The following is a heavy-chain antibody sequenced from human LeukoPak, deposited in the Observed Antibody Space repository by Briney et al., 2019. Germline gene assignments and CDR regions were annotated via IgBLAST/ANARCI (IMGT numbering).Heavy chain of an antibody. D-gene: IGHD3-22*01. V-gene: IGHV4-4*07. Sequence: SETLSLTCTVSGVSISSYYWSWIRQPAGKGLEWIGRIYTSGSTNYNPSLKSRVTMSVDTSKNQFSLKLSSVTAADTAVYYCARGLYVYYDSSGFDWFDPWGQGTLVTVSS. J-gene: IGHJ5*02. CDR3: ARGLYVYYDSSGFDWFDP. CDR2: IYTSGST. CDR1: GVSISSYY.